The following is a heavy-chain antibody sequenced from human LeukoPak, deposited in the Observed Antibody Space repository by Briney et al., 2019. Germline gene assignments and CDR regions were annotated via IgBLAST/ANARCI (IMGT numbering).Heavy chain of an antibody. J-gene: IGHJ6*03. V-gene: IGHV4-59*11. D-gene: IGHD3-3*01. CDR1: GSSISSHY. CDR3: ARVLQTYYHLAV. CDR2: VYDSEST. Sequence: SETLSLTCTVSGSSISSHYWSWVRQPPGKGLEWIGNVYDSESTHYKSSLKSRVTISVDTSKNQFSLRLTSVTAADTAVYYCARVLQTYYHLAVWGKGTTVTVSS.